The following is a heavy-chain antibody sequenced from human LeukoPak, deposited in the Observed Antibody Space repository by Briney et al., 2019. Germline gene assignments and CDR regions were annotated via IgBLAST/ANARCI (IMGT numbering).Heavy chain of an antibody. V-gene: IGHV4-61*01. CDR2: IYYSGST. CDR1: GGSVSSGTDH. Sequence: SETLSLTCTVSGGSVSSGTDHWSWIRQPPGKELEWIGYIYYSGSTNYNPSLKSRVTISVDTSKNQFSLKLSSVTAADTAVYYCASSRSSSWSDYFDYWGQGTLVTVSS. CDR3: ASSRSSSWSDYFDY. J-gene: IGHJ4*02. D-gene: IGHD6-13*01.